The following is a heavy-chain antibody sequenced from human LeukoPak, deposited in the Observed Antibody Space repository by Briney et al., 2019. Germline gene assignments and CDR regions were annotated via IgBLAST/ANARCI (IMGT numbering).Heavy chain of an antibody. CDR3: GRHRGGYDDRIDY. D-gene: IGHD5-12*01. V-gene: IGHV4-39*01. CDR1: GGSISSSSYS. J-gene: IGHJ4*02. CDR2: INYIGNT. Sequence: SETLSLTCTVSGGSISSSSYSWGWIRQPPGKGLEWIGSINYIGNTYYNPSRKSRVTISVETSKNQFSLKLSSVTAADTTLYYCGRHRGGYDDRIDYWGQGTLVTVSS.